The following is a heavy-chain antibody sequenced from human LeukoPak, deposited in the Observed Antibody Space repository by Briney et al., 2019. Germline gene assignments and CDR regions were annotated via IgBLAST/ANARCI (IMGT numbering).Heavy chain of an antibody. CDR2: ISGRVGST. CDR3: AKEGSIGSGYSIDY. V-gene: IGHV3-23*01. Sequence: GGSLRLSCAASGFTFSIYAMSWVRQAPGKGLEWVSAISGRVGSTYYADSVKGGFTISRDNSKNTLYLQMNSLRAEDTAVYYCAKEGSIGSGYSIDYWGQGTLVTVSS. J-gene: IGHJ4*02. CDR1: GFTFSIYA. D-gene: IGHD3-3*01.